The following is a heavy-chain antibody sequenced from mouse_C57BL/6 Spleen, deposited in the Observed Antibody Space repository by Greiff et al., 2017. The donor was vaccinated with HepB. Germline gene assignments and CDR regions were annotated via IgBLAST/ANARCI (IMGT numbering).Heavy chain of an antibody. D-gene: IGHD2-1*01. V-gene: IGHV1-66*01. CDR1: GYSFTSYY. Sequence: VQRVESGPELVKPGASVKISCKASGYSFTSYYIHWVKQRPGQGLEWIGWIYPGSGNTKYNEKFKGKATLTADTSSSTAYMQLSSLTSEDSAVYYCARRNYGYAMDYWGQGTSVTVSS. CDR2: IYPGSGNT. CDR3: ARRNYGYAMDY. J-gene: IGHJ4*01.